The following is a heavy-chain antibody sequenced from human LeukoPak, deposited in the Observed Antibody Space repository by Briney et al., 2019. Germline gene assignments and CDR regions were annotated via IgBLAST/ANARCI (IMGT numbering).Heavy chain of an antibody. CDR3: AAGVYSGSYYSADY. CDR2: INPNSGGT. Sequence: GASVKVSCKASGYTFTGYYMHWVRQAPGQGLEWMGWINPNSGGTNYAQKFQGRVTMTRDTSISTAYMELSRLRSDDTAVYYCAAGVYSGSYYSADYWGQGTLVTVSS. V-gene: IGHV1-2*02. D-gene: IGHD1-26*01. J-gene: IGHJ4*02. CDR1: GYTFTGYY.